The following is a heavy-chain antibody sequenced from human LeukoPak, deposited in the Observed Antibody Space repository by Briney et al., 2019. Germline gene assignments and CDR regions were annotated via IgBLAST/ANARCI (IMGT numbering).Heavy chain of an antibody. V-gene: IGHV3-21*04. CDR3: AATGAYYYDSSGSFDY. J-gene: IGHJ4*02. CDR2: IISSISKI. CDR1: GFTFSSYS. D-gene: IGHD3-22*01. Sequence: PGGSLRLSCAASGFTFSSYSMNWVRQAPGKGLEWVSSIISSISKIYSADSVEGRFTIFRDNPKNVLDLQMNSLRGEDTAVYYCAATGAYYYDSSGSFDYWGQGTLVTVSS.